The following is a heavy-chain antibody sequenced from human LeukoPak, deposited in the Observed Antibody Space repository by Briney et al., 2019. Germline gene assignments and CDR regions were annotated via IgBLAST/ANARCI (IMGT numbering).Heavy chain of an antibody. D-gene: IGHD6-6*01. CDR2: ITRSSSYI. Sequence: GGSLRLSCEASGFTFNTYSMNWARQAPGKGLEWVSSITRSSSYIYYADSVKGRFTISRDNAKNSLYLQMNSLRAEDTAVYYCARSSRLTFDYWGQGTLVTVSS. V-gene: IGHV3-21*01. CDR1: GFTFNTYS. J-gene: IGHJ4*02. CDR3: ARSSRLTFDY.